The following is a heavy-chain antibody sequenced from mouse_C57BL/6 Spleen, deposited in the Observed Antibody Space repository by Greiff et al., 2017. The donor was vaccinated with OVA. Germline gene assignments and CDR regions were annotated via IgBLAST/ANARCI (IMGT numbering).Heavy chain of an antibody. Sequence: QVQLQQPGAELVRPGSSVKLSCKASGYTFTSYWMHWVKQRPIQGLEWIGNIDPSDSETHYNQKFKDKATLTVDKSSSTAYMQLSSLTSEDSAVYYCAGNRGATWNYYAMDYWGQGTSVTVSS. V-gene: IGHV1-52*01. J-gene: IGHJ4*01. CDR2: IDPSDSET. CDR3: AGNRGATWNYYAMDY. D-gene: IGHD3-1*01. CDR1: GYTFTSYW.